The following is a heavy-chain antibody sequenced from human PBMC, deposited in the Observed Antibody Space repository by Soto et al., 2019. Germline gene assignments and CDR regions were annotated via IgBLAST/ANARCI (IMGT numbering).Heavy chain of an antibody. CDR2: IYYSGST. Sequence: PSETLSLTCTVSGVSISSYYWSWIRQPPGKGLEWIGYIYYSGSTNYNPSLKSRVTISVDTSKNQFSLKLSSVTAADTAVYYRARDDYYGSGSYNYYYGMDVWGQGTTVTVSS. CDR3: ARDDYYGSGSYNYYYGMDV. CDR1: GVSISSYY. J-gene: IGHJ6*02. V-gene: IGHV4-59*01. D-gene: IGHD3-10*01.